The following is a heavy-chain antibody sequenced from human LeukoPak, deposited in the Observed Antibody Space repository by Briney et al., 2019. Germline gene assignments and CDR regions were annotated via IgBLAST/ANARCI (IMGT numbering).Heavy chain of an antibody. J-gene: IGHJ4*02. CDR2: IKQDGSEK. V-gene: IGHV3-7*03. CDR3: AREGRYSSGWYPLDY. D-gene: IGHD6-19*01. CDR1: GFTFSSFW. Sequence: PGGSLRLSCAASGFTFSSFWMSWVRQAPGKGREWVANIKQDGSEKYYVDSVKGRFTISRDNAKNSLYLQMNSLRAEDTALYYCAREGRYSSGWYPLDYWGQGTLLTVSS.